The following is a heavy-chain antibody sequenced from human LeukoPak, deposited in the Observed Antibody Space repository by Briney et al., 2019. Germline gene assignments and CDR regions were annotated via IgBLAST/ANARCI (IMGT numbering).Heavy chain of an antibody. Sequence: PSETLSLTCAVSGYSISSGYYWGWIRQPPGKGLEWIGCIYHSGSTYYNPSLKSRVTISVDTSKNQFSLKLSSVTAADTAVYYCARDRDGSGSYYQPLFDYWGQGTLVTVSS. CDR1: GYSISSGYY. J-gene: IGHJ4*02. CDR3: ARDRDGSGSYYQPLFDY. CDR2: IYHSGST. V-gene: IGHV4-38-2*02. D-gene: IGHD3-10*01.